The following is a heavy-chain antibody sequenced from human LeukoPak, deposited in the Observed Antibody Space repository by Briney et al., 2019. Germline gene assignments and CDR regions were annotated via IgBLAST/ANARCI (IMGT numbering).Heavy chain of an antibody. CDR3: ARGGDYYDSMYYFDY. J-gene: IGHJ4*02. CDR1: GYTFTGYY. CDR2: INPNSGGT. Sequence: ASVKVSCKASGYTFTGYYLHWVRQAPGQGLEWMGWINPNSGGTNYAQKFQGRVTMTRDTSISTAYMELSRLRSDDTAVYYCARGGDYYDSMYYFDYWGQGTPVTVSS. V-gene: IGHV1-2*02. D-gene: IGHD3-22*01.